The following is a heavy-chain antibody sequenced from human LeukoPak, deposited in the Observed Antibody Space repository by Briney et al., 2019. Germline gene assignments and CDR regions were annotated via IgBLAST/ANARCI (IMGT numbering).Heavy chain of an antibody. Sequence: TGGSLRLSCAASGFTFSSYSMNWVRQAPGKGLEWVSYISSSSSTIYCADSVKGRFTISRDNAKNSLYLQMNSLRDEDTAVYYCARDDTTPNAPSVSAFDIWGQGTMVTVSS. J-gene: IGHJ3*02. V-gene: IGHV3-48*02. D-gene: IGHD1-14*01. CDR3: ARDDTTPNAPSVSAFDI. CDR2: ISSSSSTI. CDR1: GFTFSSYS.